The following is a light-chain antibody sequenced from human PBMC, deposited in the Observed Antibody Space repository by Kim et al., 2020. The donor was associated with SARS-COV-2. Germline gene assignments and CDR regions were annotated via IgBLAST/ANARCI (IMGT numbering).Light chain of an antibody. Sequence: SPGERATLSSRASQSVSSSYLAWYQQKPGQAPRLLIYGASSRATGIPDRFSGSGSGTDFTLTISRLEPEDFAVYYCQQYGSSTLTFGGGTKVDIK. J-gene: IGKJ4*01. CDR3: QQYGSSTLT. V-gene: IGKV3-20*01. CDR2: GAS. CDR1: QSVSSSY.